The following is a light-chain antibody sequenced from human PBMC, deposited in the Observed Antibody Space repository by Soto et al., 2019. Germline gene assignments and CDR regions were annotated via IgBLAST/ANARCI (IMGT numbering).Light chain of an antibody. V-gene: IGLV2-11*01. Sequence: QSVLTQPRSVSGSPGQSITISCTGSTSDVGAYSFASWYQQHPGAAPKLLIHDVNKRPPGVPDRFSASKSGNTASLTISGLQAEDEADYFCCSYAGAYGYVFGSGTKVTVL. CDR3: CSYAGAYGYV. CDR1: TSDVGAYSF. J-gene: IGLJ1*01. CDR2: DVN.